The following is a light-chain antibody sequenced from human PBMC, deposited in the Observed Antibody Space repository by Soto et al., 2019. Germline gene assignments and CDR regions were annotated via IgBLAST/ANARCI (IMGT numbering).Light chain of an antibody. CDR2: EVV. V-gene: IGLV2-8*01. J-gene: IGLJ1*01. CDR1: RNDIGAYEF. CDR3: KSYAGSNTYV. Sequence: QSALTQPPSASGSPGQSVTISCTGTRNDIGAYEFVSWYQHHPGKAPKLIIYEVVQRPSGVPDRFSGSKSGNTASLTVSGLQAADEADCYCKSYAGSNTYVFGTGTRSPS.